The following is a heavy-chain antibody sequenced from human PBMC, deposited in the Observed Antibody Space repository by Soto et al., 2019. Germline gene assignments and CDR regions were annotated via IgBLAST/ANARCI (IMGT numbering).Heavy chain of an antibody. J-gene: IGHJ4*02. Sequence: GGSLRLSCAASGFTVSSNYMSWVRQAPGKGLEWVSVIYSGGSTYYADSVKGRFTISRDNSKNTLYLQMNSLRAEDTAVYYCARADRGYSGYDDLGLGYWGQGTLVTVSS. D-gene: IGHD5-12*01. CDR3: ARADRGYSGYDDLGLGY. CDR2: IYSGGST. V-gene: IGHV3-66*01. CDR1: GFTVSSNY.